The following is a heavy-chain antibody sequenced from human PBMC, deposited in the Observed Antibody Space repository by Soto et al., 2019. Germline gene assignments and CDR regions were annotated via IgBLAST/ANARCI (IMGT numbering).Heavy chain of an antibody. D-gene: IGHD4-17*01. J-gene: IGHJ1*01. CDR1: GGTFSSYA. V-gene: IGHV1-69*12. Sequence: QVQLVQSGAEVKKPGSSVKVSCKASGGTFSSYAISWVRQAPGQGLEWMGGIIPIFGAANYAQKFQGRVTITADESXXTAYMELSSLRSEDTAVYYCARDYGDYPPAEYFQHWGQGTLVTVSS. CDR2: IIPIFGAA. CDR3: ARDYGDYPPAEYFQH.